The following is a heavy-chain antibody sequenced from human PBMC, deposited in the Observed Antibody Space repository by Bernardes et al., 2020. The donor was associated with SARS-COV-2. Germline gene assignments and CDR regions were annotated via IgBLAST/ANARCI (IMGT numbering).Heavy chain of an antibody. CDR1: GGSFSGYY. CDR3: ARGRRGSGPPDY. CDR2: INHSGST. Sequence: SETLSLTCAVYGGSFSGYYWSWIRQPPGKGLEWIGEINHSGSTNYNPSLKSRVTISVDTSKNQFSLKLTSVTAADTAVYFCARGRRGSGPPDYWGQGTLATVSS. J-gene: IGHJ4*02. V-gene: IGHV4-34*01.